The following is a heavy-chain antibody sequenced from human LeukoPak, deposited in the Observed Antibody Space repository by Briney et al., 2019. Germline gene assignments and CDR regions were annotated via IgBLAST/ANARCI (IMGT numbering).Heavy chain of an antibody. D-gene: IGHD3-9*01. Sequence: GGSLRLSCAASGFTFSSYGMHWVRQAPGKGLEWVSAISGSGGSTYYADSVKGRFTISRDNSKNTLYLQMNSLRAEDTAVYYCAKDLLYDILTGPEGGFDYWGQGTLVTVSS. CDR3: AKDLLYDILTGPEGGFDY. V-gene: IGHV3-23*01. J-gene: IGHJ4*02. CDR1: GFTFSSYG. CDR2: ISGSGGST.